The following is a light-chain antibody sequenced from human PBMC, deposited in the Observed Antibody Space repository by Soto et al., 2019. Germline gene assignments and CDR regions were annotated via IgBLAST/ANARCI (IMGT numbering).Light chain of an antibody. Sequence: QSVLTQPASVSGSPGQSIAISYTGTSSDVGAYNYVSWYQHHPGKAPKLMIYHVTNRPSGVSDRFSGSKSGNTASLTISGLQADDEADYYCQSYDSSLSAHYVFGTGTKVTVL. J-gene: IGLJ1*01. V-gene: IGLV2-14*03. CDR1: SSDVGAYNY. CDR3: QSYDSSLSAHYV. CDR2: HVT.